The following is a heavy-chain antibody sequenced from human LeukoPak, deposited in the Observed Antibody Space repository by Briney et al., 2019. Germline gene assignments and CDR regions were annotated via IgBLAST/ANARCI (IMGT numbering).Heavy chain of an antibody. V-gene: IGHV3-23*01. D-gene: IGHD4-17*01. Sequence: GGSLRLSCAASGFTFSSYAMSWVRQAPGKGLEWVSAISGSGGSTYYADSVKGRFTISRDNSKNTLYLQMNSLRAEDTAVYYRAKDAPGDYGDYQIPFFDYWGQGTLVTVSS. J-gene: IGHJ4*02. CDR1: GFTFSSYA. CDR3: AKDAPGDYGDYQIPFFDY. CDR2: ISGSGGST.